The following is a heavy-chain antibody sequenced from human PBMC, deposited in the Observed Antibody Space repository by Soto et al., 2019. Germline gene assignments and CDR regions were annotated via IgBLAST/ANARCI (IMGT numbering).Heavy chain of an antibody. J-gene: IGHJ6*02. CDR2: IYLDDDK. CDR1: GFSLSTSGVG. CDR3: AQPYCYYYCMDV. V-gene: IGHV2-5*02. Sequence: QITLKASGPTLVKPTQTLTLTCTFSGFSLSTSGVGVGWIREPPGKALEWLALIYLDDDKRYSPSLKSRITITKATSKNQVVLTRSNMDPVDTAPYYCAQPYCYYYCMDVWGQGTTVTVS.